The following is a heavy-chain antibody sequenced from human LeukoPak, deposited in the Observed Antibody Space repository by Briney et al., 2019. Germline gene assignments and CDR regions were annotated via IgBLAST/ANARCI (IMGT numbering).Heavy chain of an antibody. CDR1: GFTFSDYY. V-gene: IGHV3-11*01. CDR2: ISSSGSTI. Sequence: NSGGSLRLSCAASGFTFSDYYMSWIRQAPGKGLEWVSYISSSGSTIYYADSVKGRFTISRDNAKNSLYLQMNSLRAEDTAVYYCARGGIVVVVAARDYWGQGTLVTVSS. CDR3: ARGGIVVVVAARDY. D-gene: IGHD2-15*01. J-gene: IGHJ4*02.